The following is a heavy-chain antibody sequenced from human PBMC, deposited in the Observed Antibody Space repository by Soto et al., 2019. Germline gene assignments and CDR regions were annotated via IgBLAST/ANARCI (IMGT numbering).Heavy chain of an antibody. CDR2: IIPILGIA. CDR3: ARGGPGEGWFDP. J-gene: IGHJ5*02. D-gene: IGHD3-16*01. V-gene: IGHV1-69*02. CDR1: GGTFSSYT. Sequence: QVQLVQSGAEVKKPGSSVKVSCKASGGTFSSYTISWVRQAPGQGLEWMGRIIPILGIANYAQKFQGRVTITAAKSTSTAYMELSSLRSEDTAVYYCARGGPGEGWFDPWGQGTLVTVSS.